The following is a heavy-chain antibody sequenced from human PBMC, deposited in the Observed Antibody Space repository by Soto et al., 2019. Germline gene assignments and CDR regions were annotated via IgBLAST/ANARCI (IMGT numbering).Heavy chain of an antibody. Sequence: SETLSLTCTVSGGSISSYYWSWIRQPPGKGLEWIGYIYYSGSTNYNPSLKSRVTISVDTSRNQFSLKLSSVTAADTAVYYCARGDIARWFDPWGQGTLVTVSS. J-gene: IGHJ5*02. CDR3: ARGDIARWFDP. D-gene: IGHD5-12*01. CDR2: IYYSGST. V-gene: IGHV4-59*01. CDR1: GGSISSYY.